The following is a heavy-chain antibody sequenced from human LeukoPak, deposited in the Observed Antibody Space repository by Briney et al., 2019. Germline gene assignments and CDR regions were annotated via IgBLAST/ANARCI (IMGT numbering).Heavy chain of an antibody. V-gene: IGHV3-30*03. J-gene: IGHJ4*02. CDR2: ISYDGSNK. Sequence: PGRSLRLSCAASGFTFSSYGMHWVRQAPGKGLEWVAVISYDGSNKFYADSVKGRSTISRDNSKNTLSLQMNSLRGEDTAVYYCARDPFDYWGQGTLVTVSS. CDR3: ARDPFDY. CDR1: GFTFSSYG.